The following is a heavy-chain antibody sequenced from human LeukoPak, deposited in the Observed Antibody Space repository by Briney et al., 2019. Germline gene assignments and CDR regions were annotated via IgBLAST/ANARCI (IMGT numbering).Heavy chain of an antibody. D-gene: IGHD4-11*01. Sequence: GPGGSLRLSCAASGYTFDDYGMSWVRQAPGKGLEWVSGINWNGGSTGYADSVKGRFTISRDNSKNTLYLQMNSLRAEDTAVYYCARVYSDYWFDPWGQGTLVTVSS. J-gene: IGHJ5*02. CDR1: GYTFDDYG. CDR3: ARVYSDYWFDP. V-gene: IGHV3-20*04. CDR2: INWNGGST.